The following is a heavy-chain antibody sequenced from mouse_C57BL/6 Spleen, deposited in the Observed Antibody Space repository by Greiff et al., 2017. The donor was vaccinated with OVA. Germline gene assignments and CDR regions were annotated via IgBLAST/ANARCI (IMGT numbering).Heavy chain of an antibody. CDR3: AGVGDYYDSSPSYFDY. D-gene: IGHD1-1*01. CDR2: IDPSDSYT. CDR1: GYTFTSYW. J-gene: IGHJ1*03. V-gene: IGHV1-69*01. Sequence: QVQLQQPGAELVMPGASVKLSCKASGYTFTSYWMHWVKQRPGQGLEWIGEIDPSDSYTNYNQKFKGKSTLTVDKSSSTAYMQLSSLTSEDSAFYYCAGVGDYYDSSPSYFDYWGTGTTVTVSS.